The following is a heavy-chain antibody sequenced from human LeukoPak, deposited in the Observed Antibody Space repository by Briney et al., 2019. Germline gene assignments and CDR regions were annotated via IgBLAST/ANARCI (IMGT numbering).Heavy chain of an antibody. J-gene: IGHJ4*02. CDR2: FDPEDGET. Sequence: GASVKVSCKVSGYTLTELSMHWVRQAPGKGLEWMGGFDPEDGETIYAQKFQGRVTMTEDTSTDTAYMELSSLRSEDTAVYYCATDSWGRTPLFDWCQGTLVTVSS. CDR1: GYTLTELS. CDR3: ATDSWGRTPLFD. V-gene: IGHV1-24*01. D-gene: IGHD2-15*01.